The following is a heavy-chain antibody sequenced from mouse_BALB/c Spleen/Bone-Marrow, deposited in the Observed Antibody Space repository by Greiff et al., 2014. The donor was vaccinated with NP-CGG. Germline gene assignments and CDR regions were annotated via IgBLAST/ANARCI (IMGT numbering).Heavy chain of an antibody. CDR3: ARDENVGIYWYFDV. CDR1: GFTFTDYY. V-gene: IGHV7-3*02. Sequence: DVKLVESGGGLVQPGGSLRLSCATSGFTFTDYYMSWVRQPPGKALEWLGFIRNKAKGYTTDYSASVKGRFTISRDNSQSISYLQMNTLRAEDSATYYCARDENVGIYWYFDVWGAGTTVTVSS. J-gene: IGHJ1*01. CDR2: IRNKAKGYTT.